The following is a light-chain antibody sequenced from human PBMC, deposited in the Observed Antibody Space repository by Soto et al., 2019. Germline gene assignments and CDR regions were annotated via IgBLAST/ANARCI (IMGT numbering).Light chain of an antibody. CDR2: YDS. CDR3: QVWDISSGHVV. V-gene: IGLV3-21*01. Sequence: SYELPQPPSGSVAPGKTASVACGGSNIGSKSVHWYQKKSGQAPVLVLYYDSDRPSGIPERFSDFNSGNTATLTISRVEAGDEADYSCQVWDISSGHVVFGGGTKVTVL. J-gene: IGLJ3*02. CDR1: NIGSKS.